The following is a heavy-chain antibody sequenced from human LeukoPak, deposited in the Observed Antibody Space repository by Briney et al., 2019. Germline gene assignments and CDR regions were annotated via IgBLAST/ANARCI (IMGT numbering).Heavy chain of an antibody. CDR2: MDPNSGNT. V-gene: IGHV1-8*02. J-gene: IGHJ6*03. D-gene: IGHD3-10*01. Sequence: ASLKLSCKASGYTFTSYGISWVRQAAGQGLEWMGGMDPNSGNTGYAPKLQGRVTMTRNTSISTAYIELSSLRSEDTAVYYCARGVVLLWFGELLLVRGYYYYYMDVWGKGTTVTISS. CDR3: ARGVVLLWFGELLLVRGYYYYYMDV. CDR1: GYTFTSYG.